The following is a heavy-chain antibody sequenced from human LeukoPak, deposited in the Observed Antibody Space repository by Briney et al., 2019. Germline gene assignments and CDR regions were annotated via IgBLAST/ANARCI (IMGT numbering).Heavy chain of an antibody. Sequence: SCKASGYTFTGYYMHWVRQAPGKGLEWVAVISYDGSNKYYADSVKGRFTISRDNSKNTLYLQMNSLRAEDTAVYYCARSLDQLPHFWDAFDIWGQGTMVTVSS. CDR3: ARSLDQLPHFWDAFDI. V-gene: IGHV3-30*04. J-gene: IGHJ3*02. CDR2: ISYDGSNK. D-gene: IGHD2-2*01. CDR1: GYTFTGYY.